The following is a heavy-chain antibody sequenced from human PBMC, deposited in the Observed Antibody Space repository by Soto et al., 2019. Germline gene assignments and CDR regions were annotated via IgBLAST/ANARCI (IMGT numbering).Heavy chain of an antibody. CDR2: IKQDGSEK. CDR1: GFRLRDYW. Sequence: EVQLVESGGGLVQPGGSLRLSCAASGFRLRDYWMTWVRQAPGKGREWVANIKQDGSEKYYVNSVKGRCTISRDDAKNSLYLQMNSLTTEDTAVYYCTRETSVDADWGQGTLVTVSS. D-gene: IGHD2-2*01. V-gene: IGHV3-7*05. CDR3: TRETSVDAD. J-gene: IGHJ4*02.